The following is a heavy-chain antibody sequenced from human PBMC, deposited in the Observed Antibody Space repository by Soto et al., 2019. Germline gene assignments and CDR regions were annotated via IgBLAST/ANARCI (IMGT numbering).Heavy chain of an antibody. CDR1: GGTFSSYA. J-gene: IGHJ4*02. D-gene: IGHD5-18*01. Sequence: GASVKVSCKASGGTFSSYAISWVRQAPGQGLEWMGGIIPIFGTANYAQKFQGRVTITADESTSTAYMELSSLRSEDTAVYYCARVDEMDTTYYFDYWGQGTLVTVSS. V-gene: IGHV1-69*13. CDR2: IIPIFGTA. CDR3: ARVDEMDTTYYFDY.